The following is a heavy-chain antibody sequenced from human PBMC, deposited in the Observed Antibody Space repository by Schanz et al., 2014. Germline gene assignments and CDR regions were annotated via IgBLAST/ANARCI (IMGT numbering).Heavy chain of an antibody. CDR2: INPNSGGT. D-gene: IGHD3-22*01. CDR1: GYTFTGYY. V-gene: IGHV1-2*06. J-gene: IGHJ4*02. CDR3: AGAFDSSGYYFDY. Sequence: QVQLVQSGAEVKKPGASVKVSCKASGYTFTGYYVHWVRQAPGHGLQWMGLINPNSGGTNYAQGFQGRVTMTGDTSTSTVYMELSGLRSEDTAVYYCAGAFDSSGYYFDYWGQGTLVTVSS.